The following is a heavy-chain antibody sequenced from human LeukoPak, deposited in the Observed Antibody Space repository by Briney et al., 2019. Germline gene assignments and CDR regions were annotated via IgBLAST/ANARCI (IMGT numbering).Heavy chain of an antibody. V-gene: IGHV3-23*01. J-gene: IGHJ4*02. CDR1: GFTFSSYA. Sequence: GGSLRLSCAASGFTFSSYAMSWVRQAPGKGLEWVSAISGSGGSTYYADSVKGRFTISRDNSKNTLYLQMNSLRAEDTAVYYCAKDSHVVVVAAMDYWGQGTLVTVSS. D-gene: IGHD2-15*01. CDR3: AKDSHVVVVAAMDY. CDR2: ISGSGGST.